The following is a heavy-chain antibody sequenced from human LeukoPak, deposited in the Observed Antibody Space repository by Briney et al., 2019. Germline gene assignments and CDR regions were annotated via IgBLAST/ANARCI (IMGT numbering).Heavy chain of an antibody. D-gene: IGHD2-15*01. J-gene: IGHJ4*02. CDR3: ARAPVTSCRGAFCYPFDY. CDR1: GFPLSSYA. V-gene: IGHV3-23*01. CDR2: TSSSDPGT. Sequence: GGSLRLSCAASGFPLSSYAMSWVRQGPGKGLEWVAATSSSDPGTYHADSVRGRFTISRDNSKHTLYLQMNRLRVGDAAVYYCARAPVTSCRGAFCYPFDYWGQGTLVTVSS.